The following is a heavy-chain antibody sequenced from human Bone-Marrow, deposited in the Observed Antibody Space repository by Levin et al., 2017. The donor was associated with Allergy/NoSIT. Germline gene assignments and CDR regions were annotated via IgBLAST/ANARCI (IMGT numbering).Heavy chain of an antibody. CDR2: IYYSGST. CDR1: GGSLSRYS. Sequence: QTLSLTCTVSGGSLSRYSWSWIRQPPGKGLEWIGYIYYSGSTNYNPSLKSRVTISVDTSKNQFSLKLSSVTAADTAVYYCAREAWNLEHYFDYWGQGTLVTVSS. CDR3: AREAWNLEHYFDY. V-gene: IGHV4-59*01. D-gene: IGHD1-1*01. J-gene: IGHJ4*02.